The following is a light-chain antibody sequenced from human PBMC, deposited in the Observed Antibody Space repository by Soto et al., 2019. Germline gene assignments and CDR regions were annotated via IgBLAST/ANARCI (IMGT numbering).Light chain of an antibody. Sequence: QSLLTLPPSVSGAPGQRVTISCTGSSSNIGPTYDVHWYQQLPGTAPKLLIYANTNRPSGVPDRFSGSKSGTSASLAITGLQAEDEADYYCKSYDSSLSGYVFGTGTKVTVL. CDR1: SSNIGPTYD. CDR3: KSYDSSLSGYV. V-gene: IGLV1-40*01. CDR2: ANT. J-gene: IGLJ1*01.